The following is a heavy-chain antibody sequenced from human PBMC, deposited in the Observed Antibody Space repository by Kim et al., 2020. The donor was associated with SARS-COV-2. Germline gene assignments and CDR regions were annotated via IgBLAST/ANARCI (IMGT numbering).Heavy chain of an antibody. V-gene: IGHV4-34*01. CDR3: ASGLWKSYSSSHYYIYGLDV. Sequence: SETLSLTCKVYGGAFSGHYWSWIRQRPGKGLEWVGEIDHSGITTYHPSLESRVTISKDTARNDFSRKLRSVTAADTAVYYCASGLWKSYSSSHYYIYGLDVWGHGTTVTVSS. CDR1: GGAFSGHY. CDR2: IDHSGIT. D-gene: IGHD5-18*01. J-gene: IGHJ6*02.